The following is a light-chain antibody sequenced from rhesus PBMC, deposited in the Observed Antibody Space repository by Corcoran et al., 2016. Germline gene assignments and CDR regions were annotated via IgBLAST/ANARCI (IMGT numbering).Light chain of an antibody. CDR2: KAP. V-gene: IGKV1-22*01. CDR1: QSISSW. CDR3: LQDRSSPFP. Sequence: DIQMTQSPSSLPASVGDTVTITCRASQSISSWLDWYHQKPGKAPKLLVYKAPSLQSGVPSRVSGSGSGTDFTLTIRSLQPEGFATYYCLQDRSSPFPFGPGTKLDIK. J-gene: IGKJ3*01.